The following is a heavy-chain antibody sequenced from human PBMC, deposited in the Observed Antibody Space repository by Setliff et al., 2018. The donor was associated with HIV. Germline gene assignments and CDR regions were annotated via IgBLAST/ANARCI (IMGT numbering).Heavy chain of an antibody. V-gene: IGHV1-3*01. Sequence: GASVKVSCKASGYTFNDYALHWVRQAPGQRLEWMGWVNADNGNTKYSEKFQGRVTITRDTAASTVYMELSSLKSEDTAVYYCAREGQWLAWGQGTLVTVSS. CDR3: AREGQWLA. CDR2: VNADNGNT. J-gene: IGHJ5*02. CDR1: GYTFNDYA. D-gene: IGHD6-19*01.